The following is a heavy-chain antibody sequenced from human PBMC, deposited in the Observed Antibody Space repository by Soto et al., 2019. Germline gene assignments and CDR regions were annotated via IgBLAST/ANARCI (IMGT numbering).Heavy chain of an antibody. Sequence: EVQLVESGGGIVQPGGSLRLSCAASGFTFSSYWMHWVRQAPGKGLVWVSRINSDGRRTSYADSAKGRFTISRENAKNTVYLQMNSLRAEDTAVYYCARGDGDYYDGNGYLGRHWGQGTLVTVSS. CDR1: GFTFSSYW. CDR2: INSDGRRT. CDR3: ARGDGDYYDGNGYLGRH. J-gene: IGHJ4*02. V-gene: IGHV3-74*01. D-gene: IGHD3-22*01.